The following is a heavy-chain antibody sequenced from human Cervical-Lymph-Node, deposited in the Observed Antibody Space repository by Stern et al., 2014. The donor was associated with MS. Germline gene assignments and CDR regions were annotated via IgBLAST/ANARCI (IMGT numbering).Heavy chain of an antibody. CDR3: ARLGCRNCHDFDY. Sequence: VQLVESGAEVKKPGASVRLPCRTSGYNFKTYGVTWVRQAPGQGLEWMGWITAYDGITNYAQKFQGRVTMTTDTSTSTGYMDLRSLRSDDTAVYYCARLGCRNCHDFDYWGQGTLVTVSS. CDR1: GYNFKTYG. J-gene: IGHJ4*02. V-gene: IGHV1-18*01. CDR2: ITAYDGIT. D-gene: IGHD1-1*01.